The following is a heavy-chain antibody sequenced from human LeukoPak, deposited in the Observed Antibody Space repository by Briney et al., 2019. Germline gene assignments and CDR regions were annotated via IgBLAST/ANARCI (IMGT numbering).Heavy chain of an antibody. Sequence: SETLSLTCTVSGGSISSSSYYWGWIRQPPGKGLEWIGSIYYSGSTYYNPSLKGRVTISVDTSKNQFSLKLSSVTAADTAVYYCARDSRAGSSSPYYYYYGMDVWGQGTTVTVSS. D-gene: IGHD6-6*01. J-gene: IGHJ6*02. CDR2: IYYSGST. V-gene: IGHV4-39*07. CDR3: ARDSRAGSSSPYYYYYGMDV. CDR1: GGSISSSSYY.